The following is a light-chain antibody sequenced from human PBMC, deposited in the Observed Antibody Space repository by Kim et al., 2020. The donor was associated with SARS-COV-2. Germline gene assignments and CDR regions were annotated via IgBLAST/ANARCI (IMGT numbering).Light chain of an antibody. V-gene: IGLV1-40*01. CDR2: GSS. CDR1: SSNIGAGYD. J-gene: IGLJ1*01. CDR3: QSYDSSLFYV. Sequence: QSVLTQPPSVSGAPGQRVTISCTGSSSNIGAGYDVHWYQRRPGTAPKLLIYGSSNRPSGVPDRFSGSKSGTSASLAITGLQAEDEADYYCQSYDSSLFYVSGTGTKFTVL.